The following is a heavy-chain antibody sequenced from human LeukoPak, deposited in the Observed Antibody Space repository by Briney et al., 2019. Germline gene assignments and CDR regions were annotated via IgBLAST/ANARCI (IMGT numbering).Heavy chain of an antibody. CDR3: VRDLILVWTPGDDFDH. V-gene: IGHV3-74*01. CDR1: GFTVSNYW. CDR2: INERATII. D-gene: IGHD3-16*01. Sequence: GGSLRLSCAASGFTVSNYWMHWVCQAPGKGLEWVSRINERATIISYADSVKGRFTISRENARNTLYLQMNSLTAEDTAVYYCVRDLILVWTPGDDFDHWGQGTLVTVSS. J-gene: IGHJ4*02.